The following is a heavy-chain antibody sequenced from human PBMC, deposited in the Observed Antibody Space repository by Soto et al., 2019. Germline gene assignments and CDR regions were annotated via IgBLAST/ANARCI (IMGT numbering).Heavy chain of an antibody. CDR1: GYTFTSYA. Sequence: GASVKVSCKASGYTFTSYAMHWVRQAPGQRLEWMGWINAGNGNTKYSQKFQGRVTITRDTSASTAYMELSSLRSEDTAVYYCARDRFIVATTQYYFDYWGQGTLVTVSS. D-gene: IGHD5-12*01. J-gene: IGHJ4*02. CDR3: ARDRFIVATTQYYFDY. CDR2: INAGNGNT. V-gene: IGHV1-3*01.